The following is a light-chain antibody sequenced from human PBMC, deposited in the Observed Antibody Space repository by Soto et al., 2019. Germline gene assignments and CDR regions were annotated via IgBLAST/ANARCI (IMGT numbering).Light chain of an antibody. V-gene: IGKV1-12*01. CDR3: QQAYSFPLT. CDR1: QGISSS. CDR2: AAS. Sequence: DIQMTQSPSSVSASVGDRVIIPCRASQGISSSLAWYQQKPGGAPILLVYAASTLQTGVPSRFSGSGSGTDFTLTISSLQPEDFSSYYCQQAYSFPLTFGGGTKVEIK. J-gene: IGKJ4*01.